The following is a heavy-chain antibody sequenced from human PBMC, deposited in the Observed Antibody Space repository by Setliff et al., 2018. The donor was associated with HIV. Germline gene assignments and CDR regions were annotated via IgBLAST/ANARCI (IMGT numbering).Heavy chain of an antibody. V-gene: IGHV4-61*09. CDR2: IYTSGTT. CDR3: AREIYGGNSRPFDY. Sequence: PSETLSLTCTVSGGSISSGSYYWTWIRQPAGKGLEWIGHIYTSGTTDYNPSLKSRVTISLDTSKNQFSLKLSSVTAADTAVYYCAREIYGGNSRPFDYWGQGTLVTVSS. J-gene: IGHJ4*02. D-gene: IGHD4-17*01. CDR1: GGSISSGSYY.